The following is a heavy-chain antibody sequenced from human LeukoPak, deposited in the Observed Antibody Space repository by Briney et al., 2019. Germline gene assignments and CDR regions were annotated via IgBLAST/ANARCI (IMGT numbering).Heavy chain of an antibody. D-gene: IGHD2-8*01. CDR1: GYTFTSYD. CDR2: MNPNSGNT. Sequence: ASVKVSCKASGYTFTSYDINWVRQATGQGLEWMGWMNPNSGNTGYAQKFQGRVTITRNTSISTAYMELSILRSEDTAVYYCARVEGYCSNGVCSDYWGQGTLVTVSS. J-gene: IGHJ4*02. V-gene: IGHV1-8*03. CDR3: ARVEGYCSNGVCSDY.